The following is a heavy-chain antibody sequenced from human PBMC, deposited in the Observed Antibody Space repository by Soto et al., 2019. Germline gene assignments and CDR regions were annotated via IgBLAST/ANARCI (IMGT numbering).Heavy chain of an antibody. Sequence: GESLKISCKGSGYSFTSYWISWVRQMPGKGLEWMRRIDPSDSYTNYSPSFQDHVTISADKSISTAYLQRSSLKASDTAMYYCASQRCSGGSCLLYYGMDVWGQGTTVTVSS. J-gene: IGHJ6*02. D-gene: IGHD2-15*01. CDR2: IDPSDSYT. CDR1: GYSFTSYW. CDR3: ASQRCSGGSCLLYYGMDV. V-gene: IGHV5-10-1*01.